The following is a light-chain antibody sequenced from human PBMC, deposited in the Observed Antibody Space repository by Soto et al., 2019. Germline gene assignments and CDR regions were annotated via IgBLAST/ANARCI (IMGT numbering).Light chain of an antibody. V-gene: IGKV3-20*01. J-gene: IGKJ5*01. CDR3: QQYGSSPLIT. CDR1: QSISSAY. Sequence: EIVLTQSPGTLSLSPGDRATLSCRASQSISSAYLTWYQQKPGQAPRLLLYGTASRATGIPDRFSGSGSGTDFTLTISRLEPEDCAVYYCQQYGSSPLITFGQGTRLEI. CDR2: GTA.